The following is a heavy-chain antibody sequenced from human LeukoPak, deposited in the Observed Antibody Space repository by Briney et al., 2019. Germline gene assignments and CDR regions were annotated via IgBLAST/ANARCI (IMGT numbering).Heavy chain of an antibody. CDR2: INPNSGDT. V-gene: IGHV1-2*06. D-gene: IGHD4-23*01. J-gene: IGHJ4*02. CDR3: ARGSRLWWYIDY. Sequence: RASVTVSCKASGYTFTGYYMHWVRQSTGQGPDWMGRINPNSGDTNYAQKLQGRVTMTTDTSTSTAYMELRSLRSDDTAVYYCARGSRLWWYIDYWGQGTLVTVSS. CDR1: GYTFTGYY.